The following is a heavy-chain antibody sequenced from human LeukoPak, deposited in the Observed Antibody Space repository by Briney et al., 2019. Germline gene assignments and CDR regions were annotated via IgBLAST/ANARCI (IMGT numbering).Heavy chain of an antibody. CDR1: GDSIRSYS. CDR3: ARHYCSAGSCFFDP. D-gene: IGHD2-15*01. J-gene: IGHJ5*02. Sequence: SETLSLTCTVSGDSIRSYSWSWIRQVAGKGLEWIGRVSPRGSTNYNPSLKSRVTMSVDTPKNHFSLKLTSATAADTALYYCARHYCSAGSCFFDPWGQGSLVTVSS. CDR2: VSPRGST. V-gene: IGHV4-4*07.